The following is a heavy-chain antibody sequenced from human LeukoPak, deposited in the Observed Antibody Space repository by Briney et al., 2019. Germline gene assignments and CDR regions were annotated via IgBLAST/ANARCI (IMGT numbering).Heavy chain of an antibody. CDR3: AKPPLYYDILAGIPFDY. CDR2: FSWSGCST. Sequence: PGVPLTLPCAPSIFIFSIYAMICLPHSTGRALECFLDFSWSGCSTLYADSVKDRYTISRDNSKNTLYLQMNSLRAEDTAVYYCAKPPLYYDILAGIPFDYWGQGTLVTVSS. CDR1: IFIFSIYA. D-gene: IGHD3-9*01. J-gene: IGHJ4*02. V-gene: IGHV3-23*01.